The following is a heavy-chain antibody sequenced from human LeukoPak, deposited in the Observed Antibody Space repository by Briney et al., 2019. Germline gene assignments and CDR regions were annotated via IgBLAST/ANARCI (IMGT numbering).Heavy chain of an antibody. Sequence: GGSLRLSCAVSGITLSNYGMSWVRQAPGKGLEWVAGISDSGGSTNYADSVKGRFTISRDSPKNTLYLQMTSLRAEDTAVYFCAKRGVVIRVILVGFHKEAYYIDSWGQGALVTVSS. CDR1: GITLSNYG. CDR2: ISDSGGST. D-gene: IGHD3-22*01. V-gene: IGHV3-23*01. J-gene: IGHJ4*02. CDR3: AKRGVVIRVILVGFHKEAYYIDS.